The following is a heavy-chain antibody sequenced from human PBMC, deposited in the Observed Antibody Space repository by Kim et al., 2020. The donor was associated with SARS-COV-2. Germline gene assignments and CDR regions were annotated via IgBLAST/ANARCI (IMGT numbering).Heavy chain of an antibody. CDR2: IWYDGSNK. Sequence: GGSLRLSCAASGFTFSSYGMHWVRQAPGKGQEWVAVIWYDGSNKYYADSVKGRFTISRDNSKNTLYLQMNSLRAEDTAGYYCARWGLAAAGTGSGAFDIWGQGTMVTVSS. D-gene: IGHD6-13*01. J-gene: IGHJ3*02. V-gene: IGHV3-33*01. CDR3: ARWGLAAAGTGSGAFDI. CDR1: GFTFSSYG.